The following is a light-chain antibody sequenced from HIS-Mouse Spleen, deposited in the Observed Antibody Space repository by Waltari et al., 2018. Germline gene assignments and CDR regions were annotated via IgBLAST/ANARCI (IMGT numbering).Light chain of an antibody. CDR3: SSYTSSSTLRV. J-gene: IGLJ3*02. Sequence: QSALTQPASVSGSPGQSITISCTGTSSDVGGYNYVSWYQQHPGKAPKLMIYDVSHRPSGVSNRFSGSKSGNTASLTISGLQAEDEADYYCSSYTSSSTLRVFGGGTKLTVL. V-gene: IGLV2-14*03. CDR1: SSDVGGYNY. CDR2: DVS.